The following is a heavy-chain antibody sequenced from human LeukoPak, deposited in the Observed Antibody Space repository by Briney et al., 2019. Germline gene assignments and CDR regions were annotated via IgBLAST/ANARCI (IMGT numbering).Heavy chain of an antibody. Sequence: PPGGSLRLSCAASGFTFSSYWMSWVRQAPGKGLEWVANIKQDGSEKYYVDSVKGRFTISRDNAKNSLYLQMNSLRAEDTAVYYCARLIPGDYDFWSGYYRSVPSYFDYWGQGTLVTVSS. V-gene: IGHV3-7*01. D-gene: IGHD3-3*01. CDR2: IKQDGSEK. CDR1: GFTFSSYW. CDR3: ARLIPGDYDFWSGYYRSVPSYFDY. J-gene: IGHJ4*02.